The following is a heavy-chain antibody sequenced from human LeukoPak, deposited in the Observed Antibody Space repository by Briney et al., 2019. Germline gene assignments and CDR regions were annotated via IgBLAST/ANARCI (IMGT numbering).Heavy chain of an antibody. V-gene: IGHV5-51*01. CDR1: GYSFTSYW. Sequence: GESLKISCKGSGYSFTSYWIGWVRQMPGKGLEWMGIIYPGDSDTRYSPSFQGQVTISADKSISTAYLQWSSLRSEDTAVYYCAREESQYDSSGYHLRYWGQGTLVTVSS. CDR3: AREESQYDSSGYHLRY. CDR2: IYPGDSDT. D-gene: IGHD3-22*01. J-gene: IGHJ4*02.